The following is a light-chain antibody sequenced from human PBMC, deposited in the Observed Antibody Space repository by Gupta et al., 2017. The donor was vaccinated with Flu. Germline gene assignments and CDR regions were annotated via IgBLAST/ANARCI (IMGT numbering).Light chain of an antibody. V-gene: IGKV6-21*01. CDR2: YAS. Sequence: EIVLPQSTDFQSVTPKDKVTITCRASQSIGISLHWYQQKPDQSPKLLIKYASQSFSGVPSRFSGSGSGTDFTLTINSLEAEDAATYYCQQSSSLPQSFGQGTKLEIK. CDR3: QQSSSLPQS. J-gene: IGKJ2*03. CDR1: QSIGIS.